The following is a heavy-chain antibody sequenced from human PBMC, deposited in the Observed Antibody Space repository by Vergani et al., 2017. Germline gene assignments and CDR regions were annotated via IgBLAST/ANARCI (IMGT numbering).Heavy chain of an antibody. CDR2: IIPILGIA. CDR1: GGTFSSYT. CDR3: ARDGIRDYYDSSGYYSGAGD. D-gene: IGHD3-22*01. Sequence: QVQLVQSGAEVKKPGSSVKVSCKASGGTFSSYTISWVRQAPGQGLEWMGRIIPILGIANYAQKFQGRVTITADKSTSTAYMELSSLRSEDTAVYYWARDGIRDYYDSSGYYSGAGDWGQGTLVTVSS. V-gene: IGHV1-69*08. J-gene: IGHJ4*02.